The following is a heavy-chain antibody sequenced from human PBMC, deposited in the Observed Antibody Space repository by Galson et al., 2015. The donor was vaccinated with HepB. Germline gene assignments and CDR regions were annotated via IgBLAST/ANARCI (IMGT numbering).Heavy chain of an antibody. CDR3: ARVVELRFQLLSVPYYIDY. D-gene: IGHD2-2*01. CDR1: GGSFSGYL. Sequence: SETLSLTCAVYGGSFSGYLWTWVRQSPGKGLEWIGEINHSGRTNYNPSLKSRVTISVDPSKNQFSLRLTSVNAADTAVYYCARVVELRFQLLSVPYYIDYWGQGNLVTVSS. CDR2: INHSGRT. V-gene: IGHV4-34*01. J-gene: IGHJ4*02.